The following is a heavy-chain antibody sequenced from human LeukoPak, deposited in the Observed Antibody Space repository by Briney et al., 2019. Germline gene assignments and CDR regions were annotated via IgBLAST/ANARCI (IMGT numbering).Heavy chain of an antibody. J-gene: IGHJ4*02. Sequence: GGSLRLSCAASGFTFSGYGMHWVRQAPGKGLEWVAFVRYDSSNKYYADSVKGRFTISRDNSKNTLYLQMNSLRAEDTAVYYCAKGRITMVRGVITDYFDYWGQGTLVTVSS. CDR3: AKGRITMVRGVITDYFDY. CDR1: GFTFSGYG. D-gene: IGHD3-10*01. CDR2: VRYDSSNK. V-gene: IGHV3-30*02.